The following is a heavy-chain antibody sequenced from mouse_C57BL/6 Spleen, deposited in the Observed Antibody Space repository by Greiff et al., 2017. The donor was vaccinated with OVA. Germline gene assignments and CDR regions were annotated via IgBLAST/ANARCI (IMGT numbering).Heavy chain of an antibody. CDR3: ARCGNYPYFDY. Sequence: QVQLKQPGAELVKPGASVKLSCKASGYTFTSYWMHWVKQRPGQGLEWIGMIHPNSGSTNYNEKFKSKATLTVDKSSSTAYMQLSSLTSEDSAVYYCARCGNYPYFDYWGQGTTLTVSS. V-gene: IGHV1-64*01. J-gene: IGHJ2*01. D-gene: IGHD2-1*01. CDR1: GYTFTSYW. CDR2: IHPNSGST.